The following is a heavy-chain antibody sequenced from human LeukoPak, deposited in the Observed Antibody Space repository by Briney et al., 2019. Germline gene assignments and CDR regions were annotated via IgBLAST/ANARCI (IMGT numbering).Heavy chain of an antibody. CDR3: AKFLHDSSGYYYGDY. J-gene: IGHJ4*02. CDR2: ISGSGGST. V-gene: IGHV3-23*01. CDR1: GFTFSSYA. D-gene: IGHD3-22*01. Sequence: GGSLRLSCAASGFTFSSYAMSWVRQAPGKGLEWVSAISGSGGSTYYADSVKGRFTISRDNSKNTLYLQMNSLRAEDTAVYYCAKFLHDSSGYYYGDYWGQGTLVTVPS.